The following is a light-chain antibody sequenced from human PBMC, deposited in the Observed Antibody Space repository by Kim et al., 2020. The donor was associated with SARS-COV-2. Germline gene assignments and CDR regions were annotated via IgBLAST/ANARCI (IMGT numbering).Light chain of an antibody. Sequence: GQSITISCTGTSSDVGGYNYVYWYQQHPGKAPKLMTYDVSNRPSGVSNRFSCSKSGNTASLTISGLRAEDEADYYCSSYTSSSTRVFGGGTQLTVL. CDR1: SSDVGGYNY. J-gene: IGLJ3*02. V-gene: IGLV2-14*03. CDR2: DVS. CDR3: SSYTSSSTRV.